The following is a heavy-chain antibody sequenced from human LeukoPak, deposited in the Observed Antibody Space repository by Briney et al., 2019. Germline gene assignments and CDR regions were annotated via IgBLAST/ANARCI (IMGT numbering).Heavy chain of an antibody. Sequence: GGSLRLSCAASGFTFSSNWMHWVRQAPGKGLVWVSRISPDGTTTTYANSVKGRFTISRDSAENTLFLQMNSLRAEDTAVYYCSRYTFGGQDAWGQGTLVTVSS. CDR1: GFTFSSNW. CDR2: ISPDGTTT. V-gene: IGHV3-74*01. D-gene: IGHD4-23*01. CDR3: SRYTFGGQDA. J-gene: IGHJ5*02.